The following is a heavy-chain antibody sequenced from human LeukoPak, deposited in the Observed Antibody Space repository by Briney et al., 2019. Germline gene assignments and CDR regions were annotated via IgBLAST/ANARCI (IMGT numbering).Heavy chain of an antibody. Sequence: ASVKVSFKASGYTFTSYYMHWVRQAPGQGLEWMGIINPSGGSTSYAQKFQGRVTMTRDTSTSTVYMELSSLRSEDTAVYYCARVDRHIEVVPAEDLIDAFDIWGQGTMVTVSS. CDR3: ARVDRHIEVVPAEDLIDAFDI. J-gene: IGHJ3*02. CDR1: GYTFTSYY. V-gene: IGHV1-46*01. CDR2: INPSGGST. D-gene: IGHD2-2*01.